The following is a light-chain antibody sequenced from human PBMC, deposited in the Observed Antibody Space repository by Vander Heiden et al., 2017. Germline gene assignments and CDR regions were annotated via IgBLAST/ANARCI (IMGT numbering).Light chain of an antibody. CDR2: DAS. V-gene: IGKV1-33*01. CDR3: QQFDTLPLT. J-gene: IGKJ4*01. CDR1: QDIRHS. Sequence: DIQMTQSPSSLSAFVGDRVSITCQATQDIRHSLNWYHQRPGKAPNLLIFDASRLESGVPSRFSGTGSATDFSLIISDLQPEDVGTYFCQQFDTLPLTFGGGTKVEIK.